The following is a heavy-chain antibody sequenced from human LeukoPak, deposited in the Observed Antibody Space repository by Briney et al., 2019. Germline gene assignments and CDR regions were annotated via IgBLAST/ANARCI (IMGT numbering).Heavy chain of an antibody. V-gene: IGHV3-23*01. J-gene: IGHJ3*02. CDR3: TRAHYGDYLDAFDI. CDR1: GCTFSSYA. CDR2: ISGSGGST. Sequence: GGSLRLSCAASGCTFSSYAMSWVRQAPGKGLEWVSAISGSGGSTYYADSVKGRFTISRDNSKNTLDLQMSSLRAEDTAVYYCTRAHYGDYLDAFDIWGQGTMVTVSS. D-gene: IGHD4-17*01.